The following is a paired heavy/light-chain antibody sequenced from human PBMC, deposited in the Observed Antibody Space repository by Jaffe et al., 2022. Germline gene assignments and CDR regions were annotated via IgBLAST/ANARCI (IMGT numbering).Light chain of an antibody. CDR1: QGISSY. Sequence: DIQLTQSPSFLSASVGDRVTITCRASQGISSYLAWYQQKPGKAPKLLIYAASTLQSGVPSRFSGSGSGTEFTLTISSLQPEDFATYYCQQLNREFTFGPGTKVDIK. J-gene: IGKJ3*01. V-gene: IGKV1-9*01. CDR3: QQLNREFT. CDR2: AAS.
Heavy chain of an antibody. CDR1: GGSISSYY. V-gene: IGHV4-59*01. Sequence: QVQLQESGPGLVKPSETLSLTCTVSGGSISSYYWSWIRQPPGKGLEWIGYIYYSGSTNYNPSLKSRVTISVDTSKNQFSLKLSSVTAADTAVYYCARNPEGDIALWYFDLWGRGTLVTVSS. D-gene: IGHD2-15*01. CDR3: ARNPEGDIALWYFDL. CDR2: IYYSGST. J-gene: IGHJ2*01.